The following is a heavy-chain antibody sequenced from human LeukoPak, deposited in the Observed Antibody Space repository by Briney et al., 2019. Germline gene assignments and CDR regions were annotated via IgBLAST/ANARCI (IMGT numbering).Heavy chain of an antibody. Sequence: GGSLRLSCAASGFTFSSYGMHWVRQAPGKGLEWVAVISYDGSNKYYADSVKGRFTISRNNSKNTLYLQMNSLRAEDTAVYYCAKGDGTMIVGGFDYWGQGTLVTVSS. D-gene: IGHD3-22*01. CDR2: ISYDGSNK. CDR1: GFTFSSYG. V-gene: IGHV3-30*18. J-gene: IGHJ4*02. CDR3: AKGDGTMIVGGFDY.